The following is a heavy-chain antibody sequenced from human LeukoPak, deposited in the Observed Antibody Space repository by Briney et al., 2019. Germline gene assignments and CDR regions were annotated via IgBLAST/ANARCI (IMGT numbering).Heavy chain of an antibody. CDR2: ISAYNGNT. Sequence: GASVKVSCKASGYTFTSYGISWVRQAPGQGLEWMGWISAYNGNTNYAQKLQGRVTMTTDTSTSTAYMELRSLRSDDTAVYYCARAIPWELLYYFDYWGQGTLVTVSS. CDR3: ARAIPWELLYYFDY. D-gene: IGHD1-26*01. J-gene: IGHJ4*02. CDR1: GYTFTSYG. V-gene: IGHV1-18*01.